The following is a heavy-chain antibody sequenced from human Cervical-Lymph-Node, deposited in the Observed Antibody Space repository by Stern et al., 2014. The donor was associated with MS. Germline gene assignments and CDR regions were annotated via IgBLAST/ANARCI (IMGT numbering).Heavy chain of an antibody. CDR1: GYTFTSYG. J-gene: IGHJ4*02. D-gene: IGHD6-19*01. Sequence: VQLVESGAEVKKPGASVKVSCKASGYTFTSYGISWVRQAPGQGLEWMGGVSAYNGNTNYAQKLQGRVTMTTDTSTSTAYMELRSLRSDDTAVYYCARDSSSLHSSGWYEEVYWGQGTLVTVSS. CDR2: VSAYNGNT. CDR3: ARDSSSLHSSGWYEEVY. V-gene: IGHV1-18*04.